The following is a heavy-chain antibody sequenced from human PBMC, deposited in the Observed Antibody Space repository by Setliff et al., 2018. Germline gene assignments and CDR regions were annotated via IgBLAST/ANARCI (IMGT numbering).Heavy chain of an antibody. CDR2: IYYSGST. CDR3: ARAPPYYGSGLLWFDP. J-gene: IGHJ5*02. D-gene: IGHD3-10*01. V-gene: IGHV4-30-4*08. CDR1: GGSISSGDYH. Sequence: PSETLSLTCTVSGGSISSGDYHWSWIRQPPGKGLEWIGYIYYSGSTYYNPSLKSRVTISVDTSKNQFSLKLSSVTAADTAVYYCARAPPYYGSGLLWFDPWGQGTLVTVSS.